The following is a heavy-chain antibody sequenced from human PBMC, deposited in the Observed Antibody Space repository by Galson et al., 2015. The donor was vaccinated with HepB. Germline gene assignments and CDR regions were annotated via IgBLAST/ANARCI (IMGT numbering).Heavy chain of an antibody. V-gene: IGHV3-21*01. D-gene: IGHD2-2*01. Sequence: SLRLSCAASGFTFSSYSMNWVRQAPGKGLEWVSSISSSSSYIYYADSVKGRFTISRDNAKNSLYLQMNSLRAEDTAVYYCARRPAAMAAFDIWGQGTMVTVSS. CDR3: ARRPAAMAAFDI. J-gene: IGHJ3*02. CDR2: ISSSSSYI. CDR1: GFTFSSYS.